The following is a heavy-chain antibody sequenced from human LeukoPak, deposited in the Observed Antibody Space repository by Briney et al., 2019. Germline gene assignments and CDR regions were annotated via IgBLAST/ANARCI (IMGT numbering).Heavy chain of an antibody. D-gene: IGHD1-14*01. CDR3: ARRGPRTGNYYHYYFMDV. J-gene: IGHJ6*03. Sequence: SETLSLTCSVSGGSLTSYYWSWIRQPPGKGLEWIGYIYTSGSTNYTPSLKSRVTISLHTSKNQFSLRLSSVTAADTAVYFCARRGPRTGNYYHYYFMDVWGKGTTVTVSS. CDR2: IYTSGST. CDR1: GGSLTSYY. V-gene: IGHV4-4*09.